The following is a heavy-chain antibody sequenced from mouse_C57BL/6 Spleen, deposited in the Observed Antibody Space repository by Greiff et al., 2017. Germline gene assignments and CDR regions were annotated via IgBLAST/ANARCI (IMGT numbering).Heavy chain of an antibody. D-gene: IGHD2-5*01. CDR3: ARSYSNPSYAMDY. CDR1: GYTFTDYY. J-gene: IGHJ4*01. V-gene: IGHV1-76*01. Sequence: VQGVESGAELVRPGASVKLSCKASGYTFTDYYINWVKQRPGQGLEWIARIYPGSGNTYYNEKFKGKATLTAEKSSSTAYMQLSSLTSEDSAVYFCARSYSNPSYAMDYWGQGTSVTVSS. CDR2: IYPGSGNT.